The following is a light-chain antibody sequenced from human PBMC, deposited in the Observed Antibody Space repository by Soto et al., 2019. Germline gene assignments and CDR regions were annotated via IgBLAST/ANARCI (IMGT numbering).Light chain of an antibody. CDR2: DVA. Sequence: QSPLPQPASVSDSPGHSITISCTGTSSDVGGSNFVSWYQQHPGKPPKLIIYDVANRPSGVSNRFSGSKSGSTASMIISRLQTEDEADYYCVSYTSSSTYVFGTGTKV. CDR1: SSDVGGSNF. J-gene: IGLJ1*01. V-gene: IGLV2-14*03. CDR3: VSYTSSSTYV.